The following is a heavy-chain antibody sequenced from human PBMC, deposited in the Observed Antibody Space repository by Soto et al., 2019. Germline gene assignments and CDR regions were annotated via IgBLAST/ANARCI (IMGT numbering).Heavy chain of an antibody. V-gene: IGHV2-5*01. CDR1: GFSLSTRAVG. CDR2: IYWNDDQ. J-gene: IGHJ3*02. D-gene: IGHD7-27*01. CDR3: EHRQDLGAFDI. Sequence: SGPTLVNPTQTLTLTCTFSGFSLSTRAVGVGWIRQPPGKALEWLALIYWNDDQRYSPSLKNRLTITKDTSKNHVVLTMTNMDPADTATYYCEHRQDLGAFDIWGQGTMVTVSS.